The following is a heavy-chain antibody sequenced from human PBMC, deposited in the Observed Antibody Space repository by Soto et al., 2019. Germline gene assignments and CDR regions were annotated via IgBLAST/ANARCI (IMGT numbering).Heavy chain of an antibody. Sequence: EVQLVESGGGLVKPGGSLRLSCAASGFSFNNAWMTWVRQAPGKGLVWVGRIKSKTDGGTVDYAASVKDRFCISRDDSENTVFLQMISLKTEDTGVYFCATYIIGWSWGQGTLVTVSS. D-gene: IGHD6-19*01. CDR2: IKSKTDGGTV. CDR1: GFSFNNAW. CDR3: ATYIIGWS. J-gene: IGHJ4*02. V-gene: IGHV3-15*01.